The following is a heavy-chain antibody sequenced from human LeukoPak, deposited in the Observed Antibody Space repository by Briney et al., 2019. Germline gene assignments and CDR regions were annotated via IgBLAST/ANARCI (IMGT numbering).Heavy chain of an antibody. CDR1: GFTFSSYS. Sequence: GGSLRLSCAASGFTFSSYSMNWVRQAPGKGLEWVSSISSSSSYIYYADSVKGRFTISRDNAKNSLYLQMNSLRAEDTAVYYCARDRSSTSCLDYWGQGTLVTVSS. CDR3: ARDRSSTSCLDY. CDR2: ISSSSSYI. V-gene: IGHV3-21*01. D-gene: IGHD2-2*01. J-gene: IGHJ4*02.